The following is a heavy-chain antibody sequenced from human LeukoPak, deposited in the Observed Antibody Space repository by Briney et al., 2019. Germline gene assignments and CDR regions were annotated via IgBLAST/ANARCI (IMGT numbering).Heavy chain of an antibody. J-gene: IGHJ6*02. CDR3: ASLSYGSPEV. CDR2: ISSSSSYI. CDR1: GFTFSSYS. Sequence: PGGSLRLSCAASGFTFSSYSTNWVRHAPGKGLEWVLSISSSSSYIYYADSVKGRFTISRDNAKNSLYLQMNSLRAEDTAVYYCASLSYGSPEVWGQGTTVTVSS. D-gene: IGHD5-18*01. V-gene: IGHV3-21*01.